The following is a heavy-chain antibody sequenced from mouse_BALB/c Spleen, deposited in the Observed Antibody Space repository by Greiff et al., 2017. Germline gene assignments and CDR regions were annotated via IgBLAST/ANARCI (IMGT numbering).Heavy chain of an antibody. CDR2: INPSNGGT. Sequence: VKLQESGAELVKPGASVKLSCKASGYTFTSYYMYWVKQRPGQGLEWIGEINPSNGGTNFNEKFKSKATLTVDKSSSTAYMQLSSLTSEDSAVYYCTILSFAYWGQGTLVTVSA. CDR1: GYTFTSYY. J-gene: IGHJ3*01. V-gene: IGHV1S16*01. CDR3: TILSFAY. D-gene: IGHD1-1*01.